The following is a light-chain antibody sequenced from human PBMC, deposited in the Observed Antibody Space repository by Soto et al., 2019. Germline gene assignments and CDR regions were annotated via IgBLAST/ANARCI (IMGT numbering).Light chain of an antibody. Sequence: EIVMTQSPATLSVSPGERATLSCRASQSVSSDLAWYQHKPGQAPRLLIYGASTRATGIPARFSGSGSGTELTLTISSLQSEDSAVYYCQQYNNWPRTFGQGTKLEIK. V-gene: IGKV3-15*01. CDR3: QQYNNWPRT. CDR2: GAS. CDR1: QSVSSD. J-gene: IGKJ2*01.